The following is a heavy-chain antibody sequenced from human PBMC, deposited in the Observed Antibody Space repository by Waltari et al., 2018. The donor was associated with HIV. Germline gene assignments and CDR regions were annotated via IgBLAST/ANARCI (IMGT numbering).Heavy chain of an antibody. D-gene: IGHD3-16*01. CDR2: IDYSGSP. Sequence: QVQLQESGPGLVKPSQTLSLTCTVSGGSISSGGYYWSWIRQHPGKVLEWSGYIDYSGSPSCNPSRKSWVTISVDTVKSQFSLKLSSGTAADTAGYYCARGLGGTINQRYFDLWGRGTLVTVSS. J-gene: IGHJ2*01. CDR1: GGSISSGGYY. V-gene: IGHV4-31*03. CDR3: ARGLGGTINQRYFDL.